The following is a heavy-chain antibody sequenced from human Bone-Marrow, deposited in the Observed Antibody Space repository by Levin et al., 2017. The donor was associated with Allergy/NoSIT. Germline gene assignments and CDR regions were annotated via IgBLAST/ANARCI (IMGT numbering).Heavy chain of an antibody. V-gene: IGHV3-23*01. CDR2: MSAGDAST. J-gene: IGHJ3*02. D-gene: IGHD3/OR15-3a*01. CDR1: GFTFSSSA. CDR3: AKVRRGLDAFDI. Sequence: GESLKISCAASGFTFSSSAMSWVRQAPGKGLEWVSSMSAGDASTYYTDSVKGRLTVSRDNSKNTLYLQMNSLRAEDTALYYCAKVRRGLDAFDIRGQGTMVTVSS.